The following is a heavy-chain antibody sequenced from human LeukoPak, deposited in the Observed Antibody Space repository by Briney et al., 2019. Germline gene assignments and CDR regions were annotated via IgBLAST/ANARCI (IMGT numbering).Heavy chain of an antibody. D-gene: IGHD6-13*01. V-gene: IGHV3-33*06. J-gene: IGHJ4*02. CDR3: AKDEYSSSWSLGVY. CDR1: GFTFSSYG. Sequence: QPGRSLRLSCAASGFTFSSYGMHWVRQAPGKGLEWVSLIWYDGSNKYYADSVKGRFTISRDNSKNTLYLQMNSLRAEDTAVYYCAKDEYSSSWSLGVYWGQGTLVTVSS. CDR2: IWYDGSNK.